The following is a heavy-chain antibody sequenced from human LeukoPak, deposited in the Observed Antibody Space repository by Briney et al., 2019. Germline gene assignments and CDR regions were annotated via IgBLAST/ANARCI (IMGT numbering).Heavy chain of an antibody. Sequence: SETLSLTCTVSGGSIGPYYWSWLRQPAGKALEWIGRSYTTGSTNYNPSLKSRVTMSLDTSKNQFSLKLSSVTAADTAVYYCARRRYYDSTGYLDWGQGTLVTVSS. V-gene: IGHV4-4*07. CDR3: ARRRYYDSTGYLD. D-gene: IGHD3-22*01. J-gene: IGHJ1*01. CDR1: GGSIGPYY. CDR2: SYTTGST.